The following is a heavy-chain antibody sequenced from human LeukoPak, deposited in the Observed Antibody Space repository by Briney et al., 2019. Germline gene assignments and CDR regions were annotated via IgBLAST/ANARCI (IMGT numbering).Heavy chain of an antibody. CDR3: AKKGGSSGRYDYLDY. Sequence: GRSLRLSCVVSGVSLSSHGIHWVRQAPGKGLEWVAVISYDGSNKYYADSVKGRFTISRDNSKNTLYLQMNSLRAEDTAVYYCAKKGGSSGRYDYLDYWGQGTLVTVSS. CDR1: GVSLSSHG. CDR2: ISYDGSNK. D-gene: IGHD6-19*01. J-gene: IGHJ4*02. V-gene: IGHV3-30-3*02.